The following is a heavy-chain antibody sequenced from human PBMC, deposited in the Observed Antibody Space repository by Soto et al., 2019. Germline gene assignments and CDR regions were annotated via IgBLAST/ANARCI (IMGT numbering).Heavy chain of an antibody. V-gene: IGHV4-34*01. J-gene: IGHJ6*03. CDR1: GGSFSGYY. CDR3: ARGGTYYDFWSGYYASPYMDV. D-gene: IGHD3-3*01. Sequence: SETLSLPCAVYGGSFSGYYWSWIRQPPGKGLEWIGEINHSGSTNYNPSPKSRVTISVDTSKNQFSLKLSSVTAADTAVYYCARGGTYYDFWSGYYASPYMDVWGKGTTVTVSS. CDR2: INHSGST.